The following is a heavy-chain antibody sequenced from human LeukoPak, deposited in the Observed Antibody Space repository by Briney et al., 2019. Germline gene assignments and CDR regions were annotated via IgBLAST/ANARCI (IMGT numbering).Heavy chain of an antibody. CDR1: GYTFTGYY. D-gene: IGHD3-9*01. Sequence: ASVKVSCKASGYTFTGYYMHWVRQAPGQGLEWMGWINPNSGGTNYAQKFQGRVTMTRDTSISTAYMELSRLRSDDTAVYYCARTRRYFDWPLGYWGQGTLVTVSS. CDR3: ARTRRYFDWPLGY. CDR2: INPNSGGT. V-gene: IGHV1-2*02. J-gene: IGHJ4*02.